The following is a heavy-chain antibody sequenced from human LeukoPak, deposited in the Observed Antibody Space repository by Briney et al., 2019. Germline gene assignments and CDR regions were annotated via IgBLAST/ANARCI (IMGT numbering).Heavy chain of an antibody. CDR2: IIPIFGTA. D-gene: IGHD3-10*01. J-gene: IGHJ4*02. CDR1: GGAFSSYA. Sequence: SVKVSCKASGGAFSSYAISWVRQAPGQGLEWMGRIIPIFGTANYAQKFQGRVTITTDESTSTAYMELSSLRSEDTAVYYCARAGEVWFGELRVSPFDYWGQGTLVTVSS. V-gene: IGHV1-69*05. CDR3: ARAGEVWFGELRVSPFDY.